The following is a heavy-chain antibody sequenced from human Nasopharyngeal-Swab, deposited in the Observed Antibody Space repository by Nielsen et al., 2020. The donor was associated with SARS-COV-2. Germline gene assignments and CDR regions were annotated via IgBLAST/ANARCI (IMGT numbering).Heavy chain of an antibody. CDR2: IYYNGIT. J-gene: IGHJ4*02. CDR1: GGSISTYY. V-gene: IGHV4-59*01. CDR3: ARGSFFDSSGYYAPSFDY. Sequence: SETLSLTCTVSGGSISTYYWTWIQQPPGKGLEWIGYIYYNGITNYNPSLKSRVTISVDMSQNQFSLRLSSVTAADTAVYYCARGSFFDSSGYYAPSFDYWGQGTLVTVSS. D-gene: IGHD3-22*01.